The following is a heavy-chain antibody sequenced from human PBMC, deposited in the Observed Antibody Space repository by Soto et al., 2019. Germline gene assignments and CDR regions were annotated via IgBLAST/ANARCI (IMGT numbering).Heavy chain of an antibody. Sequence: ASVKVSFKAAGYTFTDDYIYWLRQAPGHGLEWMGWINPNSGATNYAHNFQGRVTMTRDTSIRAAYMELSRLSSDDTAVYYCAKDQGGYMVSGMDVWGQGTTVTVSS. J-gene: IGHJ6*02. V-gene: IGHV1-2*02. CDR1: GYTFTDDY. D-gene: IGHD2-2*02. CDR2: INPNSGAT. CDR3: AKDQGGYMVSGMDV.